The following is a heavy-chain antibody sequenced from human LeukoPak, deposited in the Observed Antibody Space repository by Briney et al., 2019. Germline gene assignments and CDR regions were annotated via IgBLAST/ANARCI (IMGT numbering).Heavy chain of an antibody. Sequence: ASVKVSCKVSGYTLTELSMHWVRQAPGKGLEWMGGFDPEDGETIYAQKFQGRVTMTEDTSTDTAYMELSSLRSEDTAVYYCARGLGSQRKNIAALGYWGQGTLVTVSS. V-gene: IGHV1-24*01. CDR3: ARGLGSQRKNIAALGY. J-gene: IGHJ4*02. D-gene: IGHD6-13*01. CDR1: GYTLTELS. CDR2: FDPEDGET.